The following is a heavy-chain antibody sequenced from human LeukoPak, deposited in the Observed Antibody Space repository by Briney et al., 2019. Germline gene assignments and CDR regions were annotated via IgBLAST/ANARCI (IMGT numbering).Heavy chain of an antibody. D-gene: IGHD3-3*01. V-gene: IGHV1-18*01. Sequence: ASVKVSCKASGYTFTSYGISWVRQAPGQGLEWMGWISAYNGNTNYAQKLQGRVTMTTDTSTSTAYMELRSLRSDDTAVYYCASDRPRVTIFGVVITTDYYYYGMDVWGQGTTVTVSS. CDR2: ISAYNGNT. J-gene: IGHJ6*02. CDR1: GYTFTSYG. CDR3: ASDRPRVTIFGVVITTDYYYYGMDV.